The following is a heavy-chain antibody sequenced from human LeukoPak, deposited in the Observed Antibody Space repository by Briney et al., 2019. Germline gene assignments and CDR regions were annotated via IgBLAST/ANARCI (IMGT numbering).Heavy chain of an antibody. CDR2: IRGDENEI. Sequence: GGSLRLSCAASGFTFSSHWMHWVRQVPGKGLVWVARIRGDENEIDYADSVKGRFTISRDNAKNTLYLQMSSLRVEDTAVYFCARGHVPGSTRHWDFWGQGTLVTVSS. CDR3: ARGHVPGSTRHWDF. V-gene: IGHV3-74*01. J-gene: IGHJ4*02. CDR1: GFTFSSHW. D-gene: IGHD3-10*01.